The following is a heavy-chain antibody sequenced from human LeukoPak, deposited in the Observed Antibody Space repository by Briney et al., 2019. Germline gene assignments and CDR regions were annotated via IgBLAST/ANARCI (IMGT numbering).Heavy chain of an antibody. V-gene: IGHV3-7*01. J-gene: IGHJ3*01. CDR3: ARDRYDILTGYNDAFDV. CDR1: GFTFSSYS. CDR2: IKQDGSEK. Sequence: GGSLRPSCAVSGFTFSSYSMNWVRQAPGKGLEWVANIKQDGSEKYYVDSVKGRFTISRDNAKNSLYLQMNSLRAEDTAAYYCARDRYDILTGYNDAFDVWGQGTKVTVSS. D-gene: IGHD3-9*01.